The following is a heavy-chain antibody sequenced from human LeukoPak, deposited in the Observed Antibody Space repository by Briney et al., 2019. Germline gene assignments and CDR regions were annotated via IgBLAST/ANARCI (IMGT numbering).Heavy chain of an antibody. V-gene: IGHV3-33*06. CDR1: GFTFNIFA. D-gene: IGHD3-10*01. Sequence: GGSLRLSCAASGFTFNIFAMHWVRQAPGKGLECVAVIWYDGSNKYYADSVKGRFTISRDNSKNTLYLEMNSLRVEDTAVYYCAKDMDVYGSGSYYKGFDYRGQGTLVAVAS. CDR3: AKDMDVYGSGSYYKGFDY. J-gene: IGHJ4*02. CDR2: IWYDGSNK.